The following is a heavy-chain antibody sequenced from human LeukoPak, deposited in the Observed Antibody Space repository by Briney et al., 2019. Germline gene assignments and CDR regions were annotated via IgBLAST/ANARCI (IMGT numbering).Heavy chain of an antibody. CDR1: GFTFDDYA. D-gene: IGHD6-13*01. CDR2: ISWNSGSI. Sequence: GGSLRLSCAASGFTFDDYAMHWVRQAPGKGLEWVSGISWNSGSIGYADSVKGRFTISRDNAKNSLYLQMNSLRAEDTALYYCAKDLTAAGKGPADYWGQATLVTVSS. CDR3: AKDLTAAGKGPADY. V-gene: IGHV3-9*01. J-gene: IGHJ4*02.